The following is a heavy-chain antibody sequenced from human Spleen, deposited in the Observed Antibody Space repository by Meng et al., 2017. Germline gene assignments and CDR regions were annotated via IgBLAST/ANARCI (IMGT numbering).Heavy chain of an antibody. D-gene: IGHD4-11*01. CDR2: INHSGST. J-gene: IGHJ4*02. Sequence: GQLQQWGDGLLKPSETLSLPCVVSGGSFSDYYWSWIRQPPGKGLEWIGEINHSGSTNYNPSLESRATISVDTSQNNLSLKLSSVTAADSAVYYCARGPTTMAHDFDYWGQGTLVTVSS. CDR3: ARGPTTMAHDFDY. CDR1: GGSFSDYY. V-gene: IGHV4-34*01.